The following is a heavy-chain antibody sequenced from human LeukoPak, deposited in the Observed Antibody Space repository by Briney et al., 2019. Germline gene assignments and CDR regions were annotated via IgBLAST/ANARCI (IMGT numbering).Heavy chain of an antibody. Sequence: SETLSLTCTVSGGSISSYYWSWIRQPAGKGLECIGRVYSSGSTNYNPSLKSRVTMSIDTSKNQFSLDLNFMTAADTAVYYCTRKGDYYDNSAYLDYWGQGTLVTVSS. CDR1: GGSISSYY. CDR3: TRKGDYYDNSAYLDY. D-gene: IGHD3-22*01. J-gene: IGHJ4*02. V-gene: IGHV4-4*07. CDR2: VYSSGST.